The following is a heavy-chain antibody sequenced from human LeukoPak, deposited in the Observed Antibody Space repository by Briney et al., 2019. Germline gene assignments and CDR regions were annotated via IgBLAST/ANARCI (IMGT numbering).Heavy chain of an antibody. CDR3: ARRRNAFDM. CDR1: GGSFSGYY. CDR2: INHSGST. V-gene: IGHV4-34*01. D-gene: IGHD5-24*01. J-gene: IGHJ3*02. Sequence: PSETLSLTCAVYGGSFSGYYWSWIRQPPGKGLEWIGEINHSGSTNYNPSLKSRVTISVDTSKNQFSLKLSSVTAADTAVYYCARRRNAFDMWGQGTMVTVSS.